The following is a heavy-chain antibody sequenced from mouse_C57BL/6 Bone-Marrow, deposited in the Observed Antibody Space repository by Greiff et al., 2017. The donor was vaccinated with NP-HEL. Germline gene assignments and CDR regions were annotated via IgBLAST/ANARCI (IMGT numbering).Heavy chain of an antibody. CDR2: IYPRSGNT. V-gene: IGHV1-81*01. D-gene: IGHD1-1*01. J-gene: IGHJ3*01. Sequence: VQLKESGAELARPGASVKLSCKASGYTFTSYGISWVKQRTGQGLEWIGEIYPRSGNTYYNEKFKGKATLTADKSSSTAYMELRSLTSEDSAVYFCARGRFAWFAYWGQGTLVTVSA. CDR1: GYTFTSYG. CDR3: ARGRFAWFAY.